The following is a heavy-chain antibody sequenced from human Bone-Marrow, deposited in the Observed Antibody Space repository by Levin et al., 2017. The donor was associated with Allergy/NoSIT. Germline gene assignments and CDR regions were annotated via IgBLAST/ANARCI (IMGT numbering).Heavy chain of an antibody. CDR3: ATVKAWLVLNY. V-gene: IGHV3-7*01. J-gene: IGHJ4*02. CDR1: GFTFSDYW. D-gene: IGHD6-19*01. Sequence: LSLTCAASGFTFSDYWMSWVRQAPGKGLEWVANIKQDGSETYYADSVKGRFTISRDNAKDSLYLQLNSLRAEDTALYYCATVKAWLVLNYWGQGTLVTVSS. CDR2: IKQDGSET.